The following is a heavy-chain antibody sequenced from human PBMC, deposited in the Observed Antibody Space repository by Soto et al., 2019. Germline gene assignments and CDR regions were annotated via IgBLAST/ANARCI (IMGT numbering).Heavy chain of an antibody. J-gene: IGHJ4*02. CDR1: GFTFDDYA. V-gene: IGHV3-9*01. Sequence: EVQLVESGGGLVQPGRSLRLSCAASGFTFDDYAMHWVRQAPGKGLEWVSGITWNSGSIDYADSVKGRFTISRDNAKNSLYLQMNSLRGEDTALYYCAILTEYTRSSARDYWGQGTLVTVSS. CDR3: AILTEYTRSSARDY. D-gene: IGHD6-6*01. CDR2: ITWNSGSI.